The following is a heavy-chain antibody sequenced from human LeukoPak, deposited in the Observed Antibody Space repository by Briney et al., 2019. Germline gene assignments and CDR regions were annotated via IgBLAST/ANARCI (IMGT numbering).Heavy chain of an antibody. J-gene: IGHJ4*02. CDR2: IYYSGNT. CDR1: TGSISRDY. V-gene: IGHV4-59*08. CDR3: ARRTVTNGWFRIDY. Sequence: SETLSLTCTLSTGSISRDYWSWIRQPPGKGLEWIGYIYYSGNTIYNPSLKSRVTISVDTSKNEFSLKLSSVTAADTALYYCARRTVTNGWFRIDYWGQGSLVIVSS. D-gene: IGHD6-19*01.